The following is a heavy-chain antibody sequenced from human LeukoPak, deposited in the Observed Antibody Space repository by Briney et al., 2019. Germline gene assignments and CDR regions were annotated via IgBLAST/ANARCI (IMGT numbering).Heavy chain of an antibody. V-gene: IGHV4-31*03. Sequence: SETLSLTCTVSGVSISSGGYYWTWIRQRPGEALEWIGYIYHSGNTYCNPSLMSRIVLSVDTSKSQFSLKVTSVTAADTALYYCARVRKLPLEWDLIDFWGQGTLVTVSS. D-gene: IGHD1-1*01. CDR3: ARVRKLPLEWDLIDF. CDR2: IYHSGNT. CDR1: GVSISSGGYY. J-gene: IGHJ4*02.